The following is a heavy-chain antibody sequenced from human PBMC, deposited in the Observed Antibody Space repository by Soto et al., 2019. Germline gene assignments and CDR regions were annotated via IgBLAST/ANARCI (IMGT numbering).Heavy chain of an antibody. CDR2: IYGSGDTT. J-gene: IGHJ4*02. D-gene: IGHD1-26*01. CDR1: GFTFSNYA. CDR3: AKDLSFSGSYDFDY. Sequence: EVQLLESGGGLVQPGGSLRLSCAASGFTFSNYAMAWVRQAPGKGLEWVSSIYGSGDTTFYADSVKGRFTISRDNSKNTLYVHMNSLRAEDTALYYCAKDLSFSGSYDFDYWGQGALVTVSS. V-gene: IGHV3-23*01.